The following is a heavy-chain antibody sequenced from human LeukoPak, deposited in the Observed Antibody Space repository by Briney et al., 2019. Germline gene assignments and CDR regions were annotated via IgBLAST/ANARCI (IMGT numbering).Heavy chain of an antibody. J-gene: IGHJ6*02. CDR3: AKHRGYSYGSLGMDV. Sequence: PGRSLRHSCAASGFTFSSYGMHWVRQAPGKGLEWVAVISYDGSNKYYADSVKGRFTISRDNSKNTLYLQMNSLRAEDTAVYYCAKHRGYSYGSLGMDVWGQGTTVTVSS. CDR2: ISYDGSNK. V-gene: IGHV3-30*18. D-gene: IGHD5-18*01. CDR1: GFTFSSYG.